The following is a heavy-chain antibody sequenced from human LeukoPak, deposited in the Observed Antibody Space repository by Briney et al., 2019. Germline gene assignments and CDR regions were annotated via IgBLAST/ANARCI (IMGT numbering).Heavy chain of an antibody. CDR1: DGSFSVSDYY. D-gene: IGHD1-14*01. V-gene: IGHV4-34*01. CDR3: ARNGTPRGACFAP. CDR2: IHHSGST. J-gene: IGHJ5*02. Sequence: SETLSLTCGVYDGSFSVSDYYWSCIRQPPGKGLEWIGEIHHSGSTDYTPSLKSRVTISIDTSKDQFSLSLTSVTFSCTAWSYRARNGTPRGACFAPWGRGTLVT.